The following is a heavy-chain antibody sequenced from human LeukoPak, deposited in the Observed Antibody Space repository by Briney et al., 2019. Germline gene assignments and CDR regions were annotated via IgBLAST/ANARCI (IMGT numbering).Heavy chain of an antibody. CDR1: GYTFTSYA. Sequence: ASVKVSCKASGYTFTSYAMHWVRQAPGQSLEWMGWINTGNGNTEYSQKFQGRVTITRDTPASTAYMELSSLRSEDTAVYYCARVMDSSGTDYWGQGTLVTVSS. CDR3: ARVMDSSGTDY. CDR2: INTGNGNT. D-gene: IGHD6-19*01. J-gene: IGHJ4*02. V-gene: IGHV1-3*04.